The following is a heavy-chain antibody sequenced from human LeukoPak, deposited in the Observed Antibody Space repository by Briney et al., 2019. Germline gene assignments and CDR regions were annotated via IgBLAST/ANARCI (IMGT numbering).Heavy chain of an antibody. CDR1: GFTFSSYG. J-gene: IGHJ4*02. V-gene: IGHV3-30*03. CDR2: ISYDGSNK. Sequence: SGGSLRLSCAASGFTFSSYGMHWVRQAPGKGLEWVAVISYDGSNKYYADSVKGRFTISRDNSKNTLYLQMNSLRAEDTAVYYCASPGYSYGTFDYWGQGTLVTVSS. CDR3: ASPGYSYGTFDY. D-gene: IGHD5-18*01.